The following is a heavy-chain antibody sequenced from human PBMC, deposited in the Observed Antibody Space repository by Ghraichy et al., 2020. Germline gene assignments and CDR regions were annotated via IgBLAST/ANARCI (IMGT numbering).Heavy chain of an antibody. Sequence: SQTLSLTCTVSGGSISSSSYYWGWIRQPPGKGLEWIGSIYYSGSTYYNPSLKSRVTISVDTSKNQFSLKLSSVTAADTAVYYCAREEPWAPFDYWGQGTLVTVSS. CDR1: GGSISSSSYY. CDR2: IYYSGST. J-gene: IGHJ4*02. CDR3: AREEPWAPFDY. D-gene: IGHD1-26*01. V-gene: IGHV4-39*07.